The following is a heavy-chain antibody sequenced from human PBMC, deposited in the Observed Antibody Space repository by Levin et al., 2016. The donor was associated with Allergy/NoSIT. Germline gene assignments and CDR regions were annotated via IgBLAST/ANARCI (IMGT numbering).Heavy chain of an antibody. V-gene: IGHV4-59*01. CDR3: ARDYGDYFDYYYGMDV. D-gene: IGHD4-17*01. Sequence: WIRQPPGKGLEWIGYIYYSGSTNYNPSLKSRVTISVDTSKNQFSLKLSSVTAADTAVYYCARDYGDYFDYYYGMDVWGQGTTVTVSS. CDR2: IYYSGST. J-gene: IGHJ6*02.